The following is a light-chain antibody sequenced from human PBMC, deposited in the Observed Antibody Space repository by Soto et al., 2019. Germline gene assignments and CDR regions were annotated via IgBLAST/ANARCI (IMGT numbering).Light chain of an antibody. J-gene: IGLJ1*01. Sequence: QSVLTQPPSASGTPGQRVTISCSGSSSNIGSKTVNWYQQLPGTVPKLLIYNSYQRPSVVPDRFSGSKSGTSASLAISGLQSEDEADYYCAAWDASLNGYVFGAGTKLTVL. CDR2: NSY. V-gene: IGLV1-44*01. CDR1: SSNIGSKT. CDR3: AAWDASLNGYV.